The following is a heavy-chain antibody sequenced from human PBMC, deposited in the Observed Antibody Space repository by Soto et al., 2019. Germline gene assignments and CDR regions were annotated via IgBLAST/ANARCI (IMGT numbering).Heavy chain of an antibody. CDR1: GGSISSYY. J-gene: IGHJ5*02. Sequence: QVQLQESGPGLVKPSETLSLTCTVSGGSISSYYWSWIRQPPGKGLEWIGYIYYSGSTNYNPSLKSRVTISVDTSKNQFSLKLSSVTAADTAVYYCARQIRLGELSFRRGWFDPWGQGTLVTVSS. V-gene: IGHV4-59*08. D-gene: IGHD3-16*02. CDR3: ARQIRLGELSFRRGWFDP. CDR2: IYYSGST.